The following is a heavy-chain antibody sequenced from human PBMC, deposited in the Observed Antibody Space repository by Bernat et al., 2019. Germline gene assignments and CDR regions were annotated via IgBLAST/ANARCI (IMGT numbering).Heavy chain of an antibody. D-gene: IGHD6-13*01. CDR3: ATSGAGIAAAATLHFDY. CDR2: ISYDGSNK. CDR1: GFTFSSYG. V-gene: IGHV3-30*03. J-gene: IGHJ4*02. Sequence: QVQLVESGGGVVQPGRSLRLSCAASGFTFSSYGMHWVRQAPGKGLEWVAVISYDGSNKYYADSVKGRFTISRDNSKNTLYLQMNSLRAEDTAVYYCATSGAGIAAAATLHFDYWGQGTLVTVSS.